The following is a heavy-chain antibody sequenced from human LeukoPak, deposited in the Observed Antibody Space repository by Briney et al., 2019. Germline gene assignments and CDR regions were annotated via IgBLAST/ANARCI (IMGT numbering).Heavy chain of an antibody. D-gene: IGHD6-19*01. V-gene: IGHV1-69*05. CDR2: IIPIFGTA. CDR1: GGTFSSYA. Sequence: SVKVSRKASGGTFSSYAISWVRQAPGQGLEWMGRIIPIFGTANYAQKFQGRVTMTRDTSTSTVYMELSSLRSEDTAVYYCARAGYSSGWYYFDYWGQGTLVTVSS. J-gene: IGHJ4*02. CDR3: ARAGYSSGWYYFDY.